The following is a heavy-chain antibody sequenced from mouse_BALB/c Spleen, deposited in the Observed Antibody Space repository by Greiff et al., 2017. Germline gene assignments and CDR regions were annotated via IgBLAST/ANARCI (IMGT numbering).Heavy chain of an antibody. J-gene: IGHJ2*01. CDR3: ARGGYALLRSQDY. CDR2: ISSGGST. CDR1: GFTFSSYA. V-gene: IGHV5-6-5*01. D-gene: IGHD1-1*01. Sequence: EVQVVESGGGLVKPGGSLKLSCAASGFTFSSYAMSWVRQTPEKRLEWVASISSGGSTYYPDSVKGRFTISRDNARNILYLQMSSLRSEDTAMYYCARGGYALLRSQDYWGQGTTLTVSS.